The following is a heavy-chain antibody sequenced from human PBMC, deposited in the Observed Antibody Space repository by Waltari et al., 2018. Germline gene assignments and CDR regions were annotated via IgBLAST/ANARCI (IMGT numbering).Heavy chain of an antibody. CDR3: ARGKLYYYGSGYYYYYYMDV. CDR1: GGSFSGYY. V-gene: IGHV4-34*01. D-gene: IGHD3-10*01. Sequence: QVQLQQWGAGLLKPSETLSLTCAVYGGSFSGYYWSWIRQPPGKGLEWIGEINHSGRTNYNPALKSRVTISVDTAKNQFSLKLSSVTAADTAVYYCARGKLYYYGSGYYYYYYMDVWGKGTTVTVSS. J-gene: IGHJ6*03. CDR2: INHSGRT.